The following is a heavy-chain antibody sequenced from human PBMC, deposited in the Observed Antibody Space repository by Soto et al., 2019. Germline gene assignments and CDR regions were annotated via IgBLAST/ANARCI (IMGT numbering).Heavy chain of an antibody. D-gene: IGHD3-16*01. CDR2: ISISSTYI. Sequence: PAGTLTLSCAASGFTLSSYSMYWVRQPPPKGLEWVSSISISSTYIYYADSVKGRVTISSDNAKNAGYLQMYGLRAEDTSVYYCAIEDLGVSVTILFGSLGPGTLVTVSS. J-gene: IGHJ4*02. V-gene: IGHV3-21*06. CDR1: GFTLSSYS. CDR3: AIEDLGVSVTILFGS.